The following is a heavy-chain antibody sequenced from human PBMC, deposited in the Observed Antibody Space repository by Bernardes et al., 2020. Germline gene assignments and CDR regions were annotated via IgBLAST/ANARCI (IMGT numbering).Heavy chain of an antibody. CDR3: ARSHRIYSGYDYYYYGMDV. Sequence: ASVKVSCKASGYTFTSYAMHWVRQAPGQRLEWMGWINAGNGNTKYSQKFQGRVTITRDTSASTAYMELSSLRSEDTAVYYCARSHRIYSGYDYYYYGMDVWGQGTTVTVSS. CDR2: INAGNGNT. V-gene: IGHV1-3*01. D-gene: IGHD5-12*01. CDR1: GYTFTSYA. J-gene: IGHJ6*02.